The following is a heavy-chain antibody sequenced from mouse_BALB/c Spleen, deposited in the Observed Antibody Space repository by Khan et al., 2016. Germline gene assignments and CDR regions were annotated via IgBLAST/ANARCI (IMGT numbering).Heavy chain of an antibody. CDR2: IRLKSNNYAT. J-gene: IGHJ2*01. CDR3: TLPHYYGFDY. D-gene: IGHD1-2*01. Sequence: EVKLEESGGGLVQPGGSMKLSCVASGFTFSNYWMIWVRQSPEKGLEWVAEIRLKSNNYATHYAESVKGRFTISRDDSKSSVYLQMNNLRAEDTGIYYCTLPHYYGFDYWGQGTTLTVSS. CDR1: GFTFSNYW. V-gene: IGHV6-6*02.